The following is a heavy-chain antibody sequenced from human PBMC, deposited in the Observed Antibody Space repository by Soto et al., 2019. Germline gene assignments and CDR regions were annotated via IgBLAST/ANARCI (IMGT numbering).Heavy chain of an antibody. V-gene: IGHV3-74*01. Sequence: SLRLSCTASGFTFSSYWMHWVRQAPGKGLVWVSRINSDGSSTSYADSVKGRFTISRDNAKNTLYLQMNSLRAEDTAVYYCARGPLGTYYYDSSVYDYWGQGTLVTVS. CDR1: GFTFSSYW. D-gene: IGHD3-22*01. J-gene: IGHJ4*02. CDR3: ARGPLGTYYYDSSVYDY. CDR2: INSDGSST.